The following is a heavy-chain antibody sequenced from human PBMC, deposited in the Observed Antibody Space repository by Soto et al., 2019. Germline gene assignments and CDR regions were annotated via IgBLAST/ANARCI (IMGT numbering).Heavy chain of an antibody. CDR1: GYTFTSYD. CDR2: MNPNNGNT. D-gene: IGHD4-4*01. J-gene: IGHJ6*02. V-gene: IGHV1-8*01. CDR3: ARFLQLRSGPYGMDV. Sequence: QVQLVQSGAEVKKPGASVKVSCKASGYTFTSYDIHWVRQATGQGLEWMGWMNPNNGNTGYAQKFQGRVTMTRNTSIATAYMELSSLRSEDTAVYYCARFLQLRSGPYGMDVWGQGTTVTVSS.